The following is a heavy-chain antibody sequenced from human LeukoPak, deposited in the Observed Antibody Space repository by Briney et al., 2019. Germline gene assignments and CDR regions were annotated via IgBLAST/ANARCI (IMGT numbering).Heavy chain of an antibody. D-gene: IGHD5-24*01. J-gene: IGHJ4*02. CDR1: GGSISSYY. Sequence: SETLSLTCSVSGGSISSYYWSWIRQPAGKGLEWIGRMYTNGKSDYSPSLKSRVTMSVDTSKNQVSLKLSSVTAADTAVYYCARGSREMATIFDQWGQGTLVVVSS. CDR2: MYTNGKS. V-gene: IGHV4-4*07. CDR3: ARGSREMATIFDQ.